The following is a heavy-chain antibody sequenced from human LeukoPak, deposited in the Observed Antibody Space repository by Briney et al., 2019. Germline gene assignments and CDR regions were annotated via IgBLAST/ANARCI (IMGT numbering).Heavy chain of an antibody. CDR2: INQGGSVQ. CDR3: ARVEYSGWNLEY. D-gene: IGHD5-12*01. CDR1: GFTFRSYW. J-gene: IGHJ4*02. V-gene: IGHV3-7*01. Sequence: GGSLRLSCAASGFTFRSYWMCWVRQAPGKGLEWVANINQGGSVQYYMDSVKGRFTVSRDDAKNSFYVQMNSLRDEDTAVYYCARVEYSGWNLEYWGQGTLVTVSS.